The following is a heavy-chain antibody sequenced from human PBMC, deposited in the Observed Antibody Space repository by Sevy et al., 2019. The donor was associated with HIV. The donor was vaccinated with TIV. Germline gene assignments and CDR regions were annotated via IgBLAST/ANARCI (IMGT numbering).Heavy chain of an antibody. D-gene: IGHD4-17*01. Sequence: GESLKISCAASGFTVSSNYMSWVRQAPGKGLEWVSVIYSGGSTYYADSVKGRFTISRDNSKNTLYLQMNSLRAEDTAVYYCAREVKTVTRYYYYYYGMDVWGQRTTVTVSS. CDR2: IYSGGST. CDR1: GFTVSSNY. V-gene: IGHV3-53*01. CDR3: AREVKTVTRYYYYYYGMDV. J-gene: IGHJ6*02.